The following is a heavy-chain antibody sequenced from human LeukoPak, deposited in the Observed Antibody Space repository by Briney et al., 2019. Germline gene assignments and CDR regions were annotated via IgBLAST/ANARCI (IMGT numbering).Heavy chain of an antibody. CDR2: IYSGGST. D-gene: IGHD6-13*01. CDR3: SKGLAAATTLNWFDP. Sequence: GGSLRLSCAASGFTVSSNYMSWVRQAPGKGLEWVSVIYSGGSTYYADSVKGRFTVSRDNSKNTLNLQMNSLRVEDTAVYHCSKGLAAATTLNWFDPWGQGTLVTVSS. V-gene: IGHV3-53*01. CDR1: GFTVSSNY. J-gene: IGHJ5*02.